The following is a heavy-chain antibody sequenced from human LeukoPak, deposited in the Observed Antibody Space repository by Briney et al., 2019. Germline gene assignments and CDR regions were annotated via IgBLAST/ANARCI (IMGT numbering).Heavy chain of an antibody. J-gene: IGHJ3*02. CDR3: AREALWFGHAFDI. CDR1: GYTFTNYG. CDR2: INTGNGNT. V-gene: IGHV1-3*04. D-gene: IGHD3-10*01. Sequence: PRASVKVSCKASGYTFTNYGISWVRQAPGQRLEWMGWINTGNGNTKYSQKFQGRVTITRDTSASTAYMELSSLRSEDTAVYYCAREALWFGHAFDIWGQGTMVTVSS.